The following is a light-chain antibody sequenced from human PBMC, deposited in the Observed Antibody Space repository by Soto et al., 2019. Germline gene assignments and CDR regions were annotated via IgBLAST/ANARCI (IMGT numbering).Light chain of an antibody. Sequence: EIVLTQCPATLSLSPVERATLSCRASQSVSSYLAWYQQKPGQAPRLLIYDASNRATGIPARFSGSGSGTDFTLTISSLEPEDFAVYYCQQRSNWPPYTFGQGTKVDIK. J-gene: IGKJ2*01. CDR2: DAS. CDR3: QQRSNWPPYT. V-gene: IGKV3-11*01. CDR1: QSVSSY.